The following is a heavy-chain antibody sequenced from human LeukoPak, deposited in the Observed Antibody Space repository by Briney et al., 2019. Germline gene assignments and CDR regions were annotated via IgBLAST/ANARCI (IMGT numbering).Heavy chain of an antibody. CDR3: ARDVVYSSSWQYY. J-gene: IGHJ4*02. V-gene: IGHV3-33*01. D-gene: IGHD6-13*01. CDR2: IWYDGSNK. Sequence: GGSLRLSCAASGFTFSSYGMHWVRQAPGKGLEWVAVIWYDGSNKYYADSVKGRFTISRDNSKNTLYLQMNSLRAEDTAVYYCARDVVYSSSWQYYWGQGTLVTVSS. CDR1: GFTFSSYG.